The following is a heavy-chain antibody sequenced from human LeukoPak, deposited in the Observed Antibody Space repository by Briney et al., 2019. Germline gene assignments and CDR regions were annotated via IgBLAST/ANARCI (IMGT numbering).Heavy chain of an antibody. V-gene: IGHV3-23*01. CDR3: AKKPVGRAAGYYFDY. CDR1: GFTFSSYA. D-gene: IGHD6-13*01. J-gene: IGHJ4*02. CDR2: ISGSGGST. Sequence: PGGSLRLSCAASGFTFSSYAMSWVRQAPGKGLEWVSAISGSGGSTYYADSVKGRFTISRDNSKNTLYLQMNSLRAEVTAVYYCAKKPVGRAAGYYFDYWGQGTLVTVSS.